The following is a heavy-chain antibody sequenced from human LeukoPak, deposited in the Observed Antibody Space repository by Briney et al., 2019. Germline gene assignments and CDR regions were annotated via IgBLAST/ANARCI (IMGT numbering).Heavy chain of an antibody. J-gene: IGHJ4*02. CDR2: IKSKTDGGTT. V-gene: IGHV3-15*01. Sequence: GGSLRLSCAASGFTFSDALMSWVRQAPGMGLEWVGRIKSKTDGGTTDYAAPVKGRFTISRDDSKTTLYLQINSLKTEDTAVYYCTADMPASSRAADYWGQGTLVTVSS. D-gene: IGHD2-15*01. CDR1: GFTFSDAL. CDR3: TADMPASSRAADY.